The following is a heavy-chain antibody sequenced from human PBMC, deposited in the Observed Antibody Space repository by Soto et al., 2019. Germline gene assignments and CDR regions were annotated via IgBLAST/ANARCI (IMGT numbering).Heavy chain of an antibody. CDR3: ATLPNVDGGVGGRYFDL. D-gene: IGHD4-17*01. Sequence: GASVKVSCKASGGMFYSSAINWVRQAPGQGLEWMGGIVPMNGSPKYAQEFLGRVTISADASATTAYMDLNSLRTDDTAVYYCATLPNVDGGVGGRYFDLWGRGTLVTVSS. V-gene: IGHV1-69*13. CDR1: GGMFYSSA. J-gene: IGHJ2*01. CDR2: IVPMNGSP.